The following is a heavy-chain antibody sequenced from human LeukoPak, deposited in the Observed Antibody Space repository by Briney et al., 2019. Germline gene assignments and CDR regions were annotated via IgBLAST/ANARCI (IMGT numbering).Heavy chain of an antibody. J-gene: IGHJ6*03. CDR2: ISSSGDRT. CDR3: AKILGSWYGYYYYHMDV. D-gene: IGHD6-13*01. CDR1: GFTFSSYP. V-gene: IGHV3-23*01. Sequence: GGSLRLSCAASGFTFSSYPMRWVRQAQGKGLEWVSGISSSGDRTYYADYVKGRFTISRDNSKNTLYLQMARLRADDTAVYYCAKILGSWYGYYYYHMDVWGKGTTVTVSS.